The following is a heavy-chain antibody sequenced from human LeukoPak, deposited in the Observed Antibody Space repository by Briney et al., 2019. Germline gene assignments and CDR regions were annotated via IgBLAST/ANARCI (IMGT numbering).Heavy chain of an antibody. V-gene: IGHV4-31*03. D-gene: IGHD4-17*01. CDR2: IYNSGST. CDR1: GGSISSGGYY. CDR3: AGGRDYGDYDWAFHYFDY. J-gene: IGHJ4*02. Sequence: SETLSLTCTVSGGSISSGGYYWSWIRQHPGKGLEWIGYIYNSGSTYYNPSLKSRVTISVDTPKNQFSLKLSSVTAADTAVYYCAGGRDYGDYDWAFHYFDYWGQGTLVTVSS.